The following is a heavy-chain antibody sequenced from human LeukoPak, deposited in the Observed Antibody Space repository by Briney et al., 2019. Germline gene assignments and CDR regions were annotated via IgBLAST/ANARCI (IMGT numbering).Heavy chain of an antibody. V-gene: IGHV3-74*01. CDR3: ARESYYSGSSGI. J-gene: IGHJ3*02. D-gene: IGHD3-22*01. CDR1: GFTFDDYG. CDR2: INSDGSST. Sequence: GGSLRLSCAASGFTFDDYGMSWVRHAPGKGLVWVSRINSDGSSTSYADSVKGRFTISRDNAKKTLYLQMNSLRVEDTAVYYCARESYYSGSSGIWGQGTMVGVSS.